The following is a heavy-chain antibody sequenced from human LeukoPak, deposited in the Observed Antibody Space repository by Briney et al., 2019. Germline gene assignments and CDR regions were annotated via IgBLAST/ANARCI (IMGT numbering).Heavy chain of an antibody. Sequence: SETLSLTCTVSGGPISSHQWSWIRQPPGKGLEWIGYIYYSGSTNYNPSLESRVTISVDTSKNQFSLKLSSVTAADTAVYYCARAGLRRWLQSFDYWGQGTLVTVSS. CDR3: ARAGLRRWLQSFDY. CDR2: IYYSGST. J-gene: IGHJ4*02. V-gene: IGHV4-59*11. CDR1: GGPISSHQ. D-gene: IGHD5-24*01.